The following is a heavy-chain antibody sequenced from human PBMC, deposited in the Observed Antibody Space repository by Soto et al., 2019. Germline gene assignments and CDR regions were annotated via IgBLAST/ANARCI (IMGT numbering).Heavy chain of an antibody. CDR2: ISSSSDYT. CDR3: AREDYYDGSGYYSY. V-gene: IGHV3-11*05. CDR1: GFTFSDYY. J-gene: IGHJ4*02. Sequence: QVQLVESGGGLVKPGGSLRLSCAAPGFTFSDYYMSWIRQAPGKGLEWVSYISSSSDYTNYADSVKGRFTISRDNAKNSLYLQMNSLRAEDTAVYYCAREDYYDGSGYYSYWGQGTLVSVSS. D-gene: IGHD3-22*01.